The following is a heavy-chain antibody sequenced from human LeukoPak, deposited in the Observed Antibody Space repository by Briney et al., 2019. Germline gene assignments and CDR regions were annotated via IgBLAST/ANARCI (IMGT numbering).Heavy chain of an antibody. V-gene: IGHV4-34*01. CDR3: ARAENYYGSGSYPPGH. D-gene: IGHD3-10*01. Sequence: PSETLSLTCAVYGGSFSGYYWSWTRQPPGKGLEWIGEINHSGSTNYNPSLKSRVTISVDTSKNQFSLKLTSVTAADTAVYYCARAENYYGSGSYPPGHWGQGTLSPSPQ. J-gene: IGHJ4*02. CDR2: INHSGST. CDR1: GGSFSGYY.